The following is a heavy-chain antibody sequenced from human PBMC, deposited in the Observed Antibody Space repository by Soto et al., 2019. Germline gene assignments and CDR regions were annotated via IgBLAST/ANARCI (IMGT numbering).Heavy chain of an antibody. J-gene: IGHJ4*02. V-gene: IGHV5-51*01. CDR1: GYSLTNYW. CDR2: IYVGDSDT. CDR3: ARLVNIFDFDY. D-gene: IGHD2-21*01. Sequence: GESLKISCKGSGYSLTNYWIGWVRQMPGKGLEWMGIIYVGDSDTRYSPSFQGQVTISADKSISTAYLQWSSLKPSDTAMYYCARLVNIFDFDYWGQGALVTVS.